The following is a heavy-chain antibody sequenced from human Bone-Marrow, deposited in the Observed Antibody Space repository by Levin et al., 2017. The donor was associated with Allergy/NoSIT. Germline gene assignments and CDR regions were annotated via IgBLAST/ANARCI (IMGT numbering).Heavy chain of an antibody. D-gene: IGHD3-10*01. J-gene: IGHJ2*01. Sequence: GESLKISCKGSGYSFTSYWIGWVRQMPGKGLEWMGIIYPGDSDTRYSPSFQGQVTISADKSISTAYLQWSSLKASDTAMYYCASSYYGSGDTHAPDRWGRGTLVTVSS. CDR3: ASSYYGSGDTHAPDR. CDR1: GYSFTSYW. CDR2: IYPGDSDT. V-gene: IGHV5-51*01.